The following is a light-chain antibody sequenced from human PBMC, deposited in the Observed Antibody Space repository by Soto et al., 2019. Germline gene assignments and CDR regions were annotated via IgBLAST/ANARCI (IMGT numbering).Light chain of an antibody. J-gene: IGKJ1*01. CDR2: ASD. CDR3: QQSFNTSWT. V-gene: IGKV1-39*01. Sequence: DIQLTQSPSSVSASVGDRVSLTCRASQTVGIYLNWYQQKPGRAPTLLIFASDTRQSGVPSRFSGSTSGTEFSLTISSLQPEDFAVYYCQQSFNTSWTFGQGTKVEMK. CDR1: QTVGIY.